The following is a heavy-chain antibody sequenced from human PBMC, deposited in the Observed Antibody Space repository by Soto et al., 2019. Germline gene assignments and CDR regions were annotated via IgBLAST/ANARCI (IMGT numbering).Heavy chain of an antibody. CDR3: ARDYSSVWYFDY. CDR1: GFTFSSYS. Sequence: GGSLRLSCAASGFTFSSYSRNWVRQAPGKGLEWVSYISSSSTTMYYADSVKGRFTISRDNAKNSLYLQMNSLRAEDTAVYYCARDYSSVWYFDYWGQGTLVTVSS. CDR2: ISSSSTTM. D-gene: IGHD6-25*01. J-gene: IGHJ4*02. V-gene: IGHV3-48*01.